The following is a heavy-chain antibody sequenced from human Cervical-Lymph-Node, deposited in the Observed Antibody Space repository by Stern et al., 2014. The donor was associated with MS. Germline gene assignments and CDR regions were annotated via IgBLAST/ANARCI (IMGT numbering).Heavy chain of an antibody. D-gene: IGHD6-13*01. CDR2: IYYSGST. Sequence: QLQLQESGPGLVKPSPTLSLTCTVSGGSISSGGYYWSWIRQHPGKGLEGIGYIYYSGSTYYNPSLKSRVTISVDTSKNQFSLKLSSVTAADTAVYYCARAYSSSWYYFDYWGQGTLVTVSS. CDR1: GGSISSGGYY. CDR3: ARAYSSSWYYFDY. V-gene: IGHV4-31*03. J-gene: IGHJ4*02.